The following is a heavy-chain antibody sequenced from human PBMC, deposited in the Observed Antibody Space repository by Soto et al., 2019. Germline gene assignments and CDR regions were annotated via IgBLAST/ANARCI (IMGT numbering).Heavy chain of an antibody. CDR3: AKDGSGYSGYRPFDY. Sequence: QVQLVESGGGVVQPGRSLRLSCAASGVTFSSYGMHWVRQAPGKGLEWVAVISYDGSNKYYADSVKGRFTISRDNSKNTRYLQMNSLRAEDTAVYYCAKDGSGYSGYRPFDYWGQGTLVTVSS. V-gene: IGHV3-30*18. CDR1: GVTFSSYG. CDR2: ISYDGSNK. J-gene: IGHJ4*02. D-gene: IGHD5-12*01.